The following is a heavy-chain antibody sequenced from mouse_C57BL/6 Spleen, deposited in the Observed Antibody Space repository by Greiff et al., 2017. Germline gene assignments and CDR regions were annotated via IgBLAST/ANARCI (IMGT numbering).Heavy chain of an antibody. CDR1: GFNIKDYY. CDR2: IDPEDGET. J-gene: IGHJ3*01. D-gene: IGHD1-1*01. Sequence: EVKLMESGAELVKPGASVKLSCTASGFNIKDYYMHWVKQRTEQGLEWIGRIDPEDGETKYAPKFQGKAPITADPSSNTAYLQLSSLTSEDTAVYYCATTVVATSWFAYWGQGTLVTVSA. CDR3: ATTVVATSWFAY. V-gene: IGHV14-2*01.